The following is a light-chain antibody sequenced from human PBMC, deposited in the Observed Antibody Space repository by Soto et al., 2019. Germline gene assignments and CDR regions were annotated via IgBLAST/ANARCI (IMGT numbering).Light chain of an antibody. Sequence: EIVLTQSPATLSLSPGERVTLSCRASQSVSSYFAWYQQKPGLAPRLLIYDASTRAAGIPARFSCSGSGTDFTLTISSLEPDDFAVYYCQQRSDWPLTFGGGTKVEIK. J-gene: IGKJ4*01. V-gene: IGKV3-11*01. CDR2: DAS. CDR1: QSVSSY. CDR3: QQRSDWPLT.